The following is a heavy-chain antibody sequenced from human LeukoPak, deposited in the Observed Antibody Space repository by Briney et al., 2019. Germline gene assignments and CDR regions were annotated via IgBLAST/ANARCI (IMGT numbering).Heavy chain of an antibody. D-gene: IGHD5-18*01. CDR2: ISSSSNYT. CDR1: EFTFSDYY. Sequence: GGSLRLSCAASEFTFSDYYMSCIRQAPGKGLEWVSYISSSSNYTNYADSVKGRFTISRDNAKNSLYLQMNSLRADDTAVYYCARSVYSYGPFDHWGQGTLVTVSS. J-gene: IGHJ4*02. CDR3: ARSVYSYGPFDH. V-gene: IGHV3-11*06.